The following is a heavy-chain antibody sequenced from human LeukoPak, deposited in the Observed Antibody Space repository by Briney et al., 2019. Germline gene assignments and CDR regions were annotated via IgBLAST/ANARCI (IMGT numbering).Heavy chain of an antibody. Sequence: GGSLRLSCAVSGITLSNYGMSWVRQAPGKGLQWVAGISGSGGGTSYADSVKGRFTISRDNPKNALYLQMNSLRAEDTAVYFCAKRGVVIRVILVGFHKEAYYFDSWGQGALVTVSS. V-gene: IGHV3-23*01. D-gene: IGHD3-22*01. J-gene: IGHJ4*02. CDR1: GITLSNYG. CDR2: ISGSGGGT. CDR3: AKRGVVIRVILVGFHKEAYYFDS.